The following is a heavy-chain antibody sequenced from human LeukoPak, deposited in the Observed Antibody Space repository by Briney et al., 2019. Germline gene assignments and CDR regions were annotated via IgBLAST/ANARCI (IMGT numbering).Heavy chain of an antibody. Sequence: TSETLSLTCTVSGGSISSDYWSWIRQPPGKGLEWIGYIYYSGNTNYNPSLKSRVTISVDTSKNQFSLKLSSVTAADTAVYYCANYYDSSGYWGQGTLVTVSS. D-gene: IGHD3-22*01. CDR1: GGSISSDY. CDR3: ANYYDSSGY. CDR2: IYYSGNT. V-gene: IGHV4-59*12. J-gene: IGHJ4*02.